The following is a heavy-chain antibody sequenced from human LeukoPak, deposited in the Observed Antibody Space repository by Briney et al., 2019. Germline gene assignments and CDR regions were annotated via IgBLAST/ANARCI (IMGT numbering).Heavy chain of an antibody. CDR3: VGFNYGDYPGDY. Sequence: GGSLRLSCAASGFTFSTYWMHWVRQAPGKGLVWVSRINSDGSITSYADSVKGRFTISRDNAKKTLYLQMNSLRAEDAAVYYCVGFNYGDYPGDYWGQGTLVTVSS. CDR2: INSDGSIT. CDR1: GFTFSTYW. J-gene: IGHJ4*02. D-gene: IGHD4-17*01. V-gene: IGHV3-74*01.